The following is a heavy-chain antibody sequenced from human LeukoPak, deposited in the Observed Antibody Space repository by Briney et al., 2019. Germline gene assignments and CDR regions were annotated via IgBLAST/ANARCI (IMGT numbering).Heavy chain of an antibody. D-gene: IGHD3-16*01. J-gene: IGHJ3*02. CDR3: AKDMWGTTWYDAFDI. V-gene: IGHV3-9*01. Sequence: GGSLRLSCAASGFTFDDYAMHLVRQAPGKGLEWVSGISWNSGSIGYADSVKGRFTISRDNAKNSLYLQMNSLRAEDTALYYCAKDMWGTTWYDAFDIWGQGTMVTVSS. CDR2: ISWNSGSI. CDR1: GFTFDDYA.